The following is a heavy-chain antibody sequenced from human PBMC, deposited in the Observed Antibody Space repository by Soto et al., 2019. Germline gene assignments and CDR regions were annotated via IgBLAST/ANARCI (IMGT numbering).Heavy chain of an antibody. CDR2: TYYRSKWYN. V-gene: IGHV6-1*01. D-gene: IGHD6-19*01. J-gene: IGHJ3*02. CDR3: VRTAYSIGQLI. CDR1: GDSVSSSSAT. Sequence: SQTLSLTCAISGDSVSSSSATWNWLRQSPSRGLEWLGRTYYRSKWYNDYAVSVRSRITINPDTSKNQFSLHMNSMTPEDTAVYYCVRTAYSIGQLIWGQRTLVTVSS.